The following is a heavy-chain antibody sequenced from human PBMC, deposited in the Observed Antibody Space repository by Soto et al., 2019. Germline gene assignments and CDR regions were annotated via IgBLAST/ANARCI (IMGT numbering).Heavy chain of an antibody. CDR1: GFTFSSYA. Sequence: VSLRLSCAASGFTFSSYAMSWVRQAPGKGLEWVSAISGSGGSTYYTDSVKGRFTISRDNSKNTLYLQMNSLRAEDTAVYYCAKEVTAARSRYYFDYWGQGTLVTVSS. D-gene: IGHD6-6*01. CDR3: AKEVTAARSRYYFDY. J-gene: IGHJ4*02. CDR2: ISGSGGST. V-gene: IGHV3-23*01.